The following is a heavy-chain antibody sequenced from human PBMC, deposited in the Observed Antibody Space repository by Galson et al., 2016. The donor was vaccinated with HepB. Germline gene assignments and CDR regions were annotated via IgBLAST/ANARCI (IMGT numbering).Heavy chain of an antibody. J-gene: IGHJ4*02. D-gene: IGHD3-16*02. CDR1: GDSVLNNNLA. Sequence: CAISGDSVLNNNLAWNWIRQSPSRGLEWLGRTYHRSQWYHDYAVSVRNRITIDPDTAKNQFSLQLKSESPDDTAVYYCSRGWSNLDYWGQGSLVIVSS. V-gene: IGHV6-1*01. CDR3: SRGWSNLDY. CDR2: TYHRSQWYH.